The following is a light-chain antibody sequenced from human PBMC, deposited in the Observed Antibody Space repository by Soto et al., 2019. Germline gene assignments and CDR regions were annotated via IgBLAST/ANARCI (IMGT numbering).Light chain of an antibody. V-gene: IGKV1-9*01. CDR2: AAS. CDR1: QGTSNY. CDR3: QQLNTYPLT. J-gene: IGKJ4*01. Sequence: DIQLTQSPSFLSASVGDRVTITCRASQGTSNYLVWYQQKPGKAPKLLIYAASTLQSGVPSRFRGSASGTEFSLTISSLQPEDVATYYCQQLNTYPLTFGGGTKEEIK.